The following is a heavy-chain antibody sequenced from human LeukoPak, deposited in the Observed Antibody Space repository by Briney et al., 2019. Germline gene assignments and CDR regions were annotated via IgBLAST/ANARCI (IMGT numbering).Heavy chain of an antibody. V-gene: IGHV3-11*04. CDR1: GFTFNNYY. D-gene: IGHD2-2*02. Sequence: GGSLRLSCAASGFTFNNYYMSWIRQAPGKGLQWVSYISSSSSTIYYADSVKGRFTISRDNAKNSLYLQMNSLRAEDTAVYYCARGGRYCSSTSCYNHYWGQGTLVTVSS. CDR3: ARGGRYCSSTSCYNHY. J-gene: IGHJ4*02. CDR2: ISSSSSTI.